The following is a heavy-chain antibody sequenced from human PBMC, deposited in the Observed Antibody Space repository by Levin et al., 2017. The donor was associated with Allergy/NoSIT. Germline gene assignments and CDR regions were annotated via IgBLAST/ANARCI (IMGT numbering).Heavy chain of an antibody. CDR3: ARGSHYYGSKGFEH. D-gene: IGHD3-10*01. CDR1: GGSISSGGYS. V-gene: IGHV4-30-2*01. Sequence: LRLSCAVSGGSISSGGYSWSWIRQPPGKGLEWIGYIYHSGSTYYNPSLKSRVTISVDRSKNQFSLKLSSVTAADTAVYYCARGSHYYGSKGFEHWGQGTLVTVSS. CDR2: IYHSGST. J-gene: IGHJ5*02.